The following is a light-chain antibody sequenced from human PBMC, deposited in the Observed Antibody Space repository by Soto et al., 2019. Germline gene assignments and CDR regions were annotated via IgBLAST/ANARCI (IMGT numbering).Light chain of an antibody. CDR3: QQYSSTTLT. V-gene: IGKV4-1*01. J-gene: IGKJ4*01. CDR2: WAS. CDR1: QSVLYSSNNRNY. Sequence: DIVMTQSPDSLAVSLGERATINCKSSQSVLYSSNNRNYLAWYQQSPGQPPKLLLYWASTRESGVPDRFSGSGSGTDFTLTISSLQAEDVAVYYCQQYSSTTLTFGGGTKVEIK.